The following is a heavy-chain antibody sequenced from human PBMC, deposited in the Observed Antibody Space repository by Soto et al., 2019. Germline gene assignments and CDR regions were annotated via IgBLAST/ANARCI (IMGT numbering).Heavy chain of an antibody. V-gene: IGHV4-31*02. J-gene: IGHJ3*02. D-gene: IGHD5-12*01. CDR3: ARARLRAVYAFDI. Sequence: WTWIRQRPGKGLEWIWYIYYSGSTYYSPFLKSRPSISLATSKKQFSLRLSSVTAADTAMYYCARARLRAVYAFDIWGQGAMVTV. CDR2: IYYSGST.